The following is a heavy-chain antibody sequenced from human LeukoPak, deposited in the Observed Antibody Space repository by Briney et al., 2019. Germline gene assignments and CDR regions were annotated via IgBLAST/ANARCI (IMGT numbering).Heavy chain of an antibody. CDR1: GFIFSDYY. J-gene: IGHJ4*02. V-gene: IGHV3-11*05. D-gene: IGHD4-17*01. CDR3: ARAKGYGDYLLDY. Sequence: GGSLRLSCAASGFIFSDYYMSWIRQAPGKGREWVSYINIISSYTNYADSVKGRFTISRDNAKNSLYLQMNSLRAEDTAVYYCARAKGYGDYLLDYWGQGTLVTVSS. CDR2: INIISSYT.